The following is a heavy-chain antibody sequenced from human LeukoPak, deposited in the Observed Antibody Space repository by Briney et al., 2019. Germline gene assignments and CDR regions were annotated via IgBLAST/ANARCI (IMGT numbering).Heavy chain of an antibody. D-gene: IGHD3-10*01. Sequence: ASVKVSCKASGYTFTSYGISWVRQAPGQGLEWMGWISAYNGNTNYAQKLQGRVTMTTDTSMSTAYMELRSLRSDDTAVYYCAAGVRTMVRGVIITTFFDYWGQGTLVTVSS. CDR1: GYTFTSYG. V-gene: IGHV1-18*01. CDR2: ISAYNGNT. J-gene: IGHJ4*02. CDR3: AAGVRTMVRGVIITTFFDY.